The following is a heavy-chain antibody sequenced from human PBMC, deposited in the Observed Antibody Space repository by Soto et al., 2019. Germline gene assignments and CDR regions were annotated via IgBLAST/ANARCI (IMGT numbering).Heavy chain of an antibody. Sequence: SETLSLTCAVYGGSFSGYYWSWIRQPPGKGLEWIGEINHSGSTNYNPSLKSRVTISVDTSKNQFSLKLSSVTAADTAVYYCARGLPRYTLRCFDYWGQGTLVTVSS. CDR1: GGSFSGYY. V-gene: IGHV4-34*01. D-gene: IGHD4-17*01. CDR2: INHSGST. J-gene: IGHJ4*02. CDR3: ARGLPRYTLRCFDY.